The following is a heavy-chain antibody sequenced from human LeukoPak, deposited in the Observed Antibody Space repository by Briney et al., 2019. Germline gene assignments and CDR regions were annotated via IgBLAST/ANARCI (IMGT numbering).Heavy chain of an antibody. D-gene: IGHD2-8*01. Sequence: SETLSLTCTVSGGSISSSSYYWSWIRQPPGKGLEWIGYIYYSGSTNYNPSLKSRVTISVDTSKNQFSLKLSSVTAADTAVYYCARDVSYGPGFDPWGQGTLVTVSS. CDR3: ARDVSYGPGFDP. CDR2: IYYSGST. CDR1: GGSISSSSYY. V-gene: IGHV4-61*01. J-gene: IGHJ5*02.